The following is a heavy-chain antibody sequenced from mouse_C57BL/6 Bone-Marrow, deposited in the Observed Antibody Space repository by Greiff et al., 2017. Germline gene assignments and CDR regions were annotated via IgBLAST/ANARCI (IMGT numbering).Heavy chain of an antibody. Sequence: QVQLQQSGAELVRPGASVTLSCKASGYTFTDYEMHWVKQTPVHGLEWIGAIDPETGGTAYNQKFKGKAILTADKSSSTAYMELRSLTSADSAVYYCTGTAQGGRAWFAYWGQGTLVTVSA. CDR3: TGTAQGGRAWFAY. CDR1: GYTFTDYE. V-gene: IGHV1-15*01. CDR2: IDPETGGT. D-gene: IGHD3-2*02. J-gene: IGHJ3*01.